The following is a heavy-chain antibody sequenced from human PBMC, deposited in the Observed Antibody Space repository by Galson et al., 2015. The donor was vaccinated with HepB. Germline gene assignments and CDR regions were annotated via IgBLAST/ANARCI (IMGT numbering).Heavy chain of an antibody. CDR2: ISYDGSNK. CDR1: GFTFSSYG. D-gene: IGHD3-10*01. J-gene: IGHJ4*02. V-gene: IGHV3-30*18. Sequence: SLRLSCAASGFTFSSYGMHWVRQAPGKGLEWVAVISYDGSNKYYADSVKGRFTISRDNSKNTLYLQMNSLRAEDTAVYYCAKEAEALLLWFGELLDFDYWGRGTLVTVSS. CDR3: AKEAEALLLWFGELLDFDY.